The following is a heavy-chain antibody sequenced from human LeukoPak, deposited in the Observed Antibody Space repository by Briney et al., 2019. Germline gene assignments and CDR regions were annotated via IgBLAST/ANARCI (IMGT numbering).Heavy chain of an antibody. D-gene: IGHD2-2*01. Sequence: ASVKVSCKVSGYTLTELSMHWVRQATGQGLEWMGWMNPNSGNTGYAQKFQGRVTITRNTSISTAYMELSSLRSEDTAVYYCAREGSSTSCFYWGQGTLVTVSS. J-gene: IGHJ4*02. CDR3: AREGSSTSCFY. V-gene: IGHV1-8*03. CDR1: GYTLTELS. CDR2: MNPNSGNT.